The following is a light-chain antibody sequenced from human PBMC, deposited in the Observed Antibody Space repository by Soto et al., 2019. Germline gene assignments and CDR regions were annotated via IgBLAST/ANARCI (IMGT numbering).Light chain of an antibody. Sequence: EIVLTQSPATLSLSPGERATLSCRASQSVGTYFAWYQQKPGQAPRLLIYDSSNRATGIPARFSGSGSGTDFTLTISRLEPEDFAVYYCRQRSDWPSTFGGGTKVEIK. CDR1: QSVGTY. J-gene: IGKJ4*01. CDR2: DSS. CDR3: RQRSDWPST. V-gene: IGKV3-11*01.